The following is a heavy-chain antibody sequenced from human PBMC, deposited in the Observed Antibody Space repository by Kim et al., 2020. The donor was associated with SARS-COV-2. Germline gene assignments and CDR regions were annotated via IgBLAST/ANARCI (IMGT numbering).Heavy chain of an antibody. D-gene: IGHD3-3*01. CDR2: ISYDGSNK. J-gene: IGHJ6*02. CDR3: AKYQKYYDFWSGDFSGLDYARNGQYYGTDV. CDR1: GFTFSSYG. V-gene: IGHV3-30*18. Sequence: GGSLRLSCAASGFTFSSYGMHWVRQAPGKGLEWVSVISYDGSNKYYADSVKGRFTISRDNSKNTLYLQMNSLRAEDTAVYYCAKYQKYYDFWSGDFSGLDYARNGQYYGTDVWGQGTTVTVSS.